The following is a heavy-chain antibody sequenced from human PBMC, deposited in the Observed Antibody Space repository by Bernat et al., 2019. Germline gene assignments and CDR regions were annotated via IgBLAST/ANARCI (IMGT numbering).Heavy chain of an antibody. CDR3: ARIYRSGGSLDY. D-gene: IGHD2-15*01. CDR1: GFTFSDYY. J-gene: IGHJ4*02. Sequence: QAQLVESGGGLVKPGGSLRLSCAASGFTFSDYYMSWIRQAPGKGLEWVSYISSSNSYTNYADSVKGQFTISRDNAKNSLYLQMNSLRAEDTAVYYCARIYRSGGSLDYWGQGTLVTVSS. CDR2: ISSSNSYT. V-gene: IGHV3-11*05.